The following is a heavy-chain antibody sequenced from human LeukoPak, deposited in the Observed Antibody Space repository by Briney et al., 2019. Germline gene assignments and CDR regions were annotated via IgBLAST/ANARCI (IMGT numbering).Heavy chain of an antibody. CDR1: GFTVSSNY. J-gene: IGHJ6*03. CDR2: IYSGGST. Sequence: PGGSLRHSCAASGFTVSSNYMSWVRQAPGKGLEWVSVIYSGGSTYYADSVKGRFTISRDNSKNTLYLQMNSLRAEDTAVYYCARGGRWGYYYYYMDVWGKGTTVTVSS. V-gene: IGHV3-66*01. CDR3: ARGGRWGYYYYYMDV. D-gene: IGHD3-16*01.